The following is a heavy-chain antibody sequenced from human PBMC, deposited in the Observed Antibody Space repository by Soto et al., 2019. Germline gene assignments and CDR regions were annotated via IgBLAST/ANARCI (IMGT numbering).Heavy chain of an antibody. Sequence: SSETLYLTCTVSAASFSKYYWTCIRQSPGKGLEGIGYSYFNGNTNYNPSLKRRVTMSIDTSKKQFSLNLSSVTAADTAVYYCASVTFAGIVLAPWGQGALVTVSS. D-gene: IGHD3-3*01. CDR2: SYFNGNT. CDR3: ASVTFAGIVLAP. J-gene: IGHJ5*02. CDR1: AASFSKYY. V-gene: IGHV4-59*01.